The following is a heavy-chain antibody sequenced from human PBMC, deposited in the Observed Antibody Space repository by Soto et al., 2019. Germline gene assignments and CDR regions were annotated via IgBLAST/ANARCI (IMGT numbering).Heavy chain of an antibody. CDR3: VRARVDY. Sequence: PGGSLRLSCAVSGFNFNTYWMYWVRQAPGKGLEWVANIDTDGSRKNYVDSVKGRFIISRDNAMNSLYLQVNSLRAEDTAVYYCVRARVDYWGQGTLVTVSS. D-gene: IGHD6-13*01. J-gene: IGHJ4*02. CDR1: GFNFNTYW. CDR2: IDTDGSRK. V-gene: IGHV3-7*04.